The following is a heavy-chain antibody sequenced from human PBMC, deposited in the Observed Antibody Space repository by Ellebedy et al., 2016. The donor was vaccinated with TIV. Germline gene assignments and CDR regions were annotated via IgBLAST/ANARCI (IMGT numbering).Heavy chain of an antibody. Sequence: GGSLRLSCAASGFTFSSDAMHWVRQAPGKGLEWVAVISYDGSNKYYADSVKGRFTISRDKSKNTLYLQMNSLRVEDTAVYYCARWPSGDAPLDYWGQGTLVTVSS. CDR2: ISYDGSNK. J-gene: IGHJ4*02. CDR1: GFTFSSDA. V-gene: IGHV3-30-3*01. CDR3: ARWPSGDAPLDY. D-gene: IGHD4-17*01.